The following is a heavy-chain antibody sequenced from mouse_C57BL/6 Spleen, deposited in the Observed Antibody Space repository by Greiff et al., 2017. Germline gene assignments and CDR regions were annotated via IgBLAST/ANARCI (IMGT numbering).Heavy chain of an antibody. Sequence: EVQLQESGGGLVQPGGSMKLSCVASGFTFSNYWMNWVRQSPEKGLEWVAQIRLKSDNYATHYAESVKGRFTISRDDSKSSVYLQMNNLRAEDTGIYYCTDDYWYFDVWGTGTTVTVSS. D-gene: IGHD2-3*01. V-gene: IGHV6-3*01. CDR1: GFTFSNYW. J-gene: IGHJ1*03. CDR2: IRLKSDNYAT. CDR3: TDDYWYFDV.